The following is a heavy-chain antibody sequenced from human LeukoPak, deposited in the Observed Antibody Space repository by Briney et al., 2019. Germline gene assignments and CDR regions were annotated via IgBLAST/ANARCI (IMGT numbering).Heavy chain of an antibody. J-gene: IGHJ4*02. CDR1: GFTFTNYA. CDR3: AKKGQADDGGKPD. CDR2: INRGVGST. V-gene: IGHV3-23*01. Sequence: QPGGSLRLSCSASGFTFTNYAMKWVRQAPGKGLECVSAINRGVGSTYYADSVKGRFTISRDNSKNTLYLQMNNLRVDDTAVYYCAKKGQADDGGKPDWGQGTLVIVSS.